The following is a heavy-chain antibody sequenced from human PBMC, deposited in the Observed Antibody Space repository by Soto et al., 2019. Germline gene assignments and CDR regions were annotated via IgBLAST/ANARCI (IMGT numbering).Heavy chain of an antibody. CDR2: MNPNSGNT. CDR1: GYTFTSYD. D-gene: IGHD3-10*01. J-gene: IGHJ6*03. Sequence: ASVKVSCKASGYTFTSYDINWVRQATGQGLEWMGWMNPNSGNTGYAQKFQGRVTMTRNTSISTAYMELSSLRSEDTAVYYCAGGYRNPRAYGSRPYYRGVGGKGKMVTVSS. V-gene: IGHV1-8*01. CDR3: AGGYRNPRAYGSRPYYRGV.